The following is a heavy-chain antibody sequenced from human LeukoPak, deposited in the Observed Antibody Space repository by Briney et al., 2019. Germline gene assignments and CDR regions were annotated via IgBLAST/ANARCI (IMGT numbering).Heavy chain of an antibody. Sequence: PSETLSLTCAVYGGSSSGYYWSWIRQPPGKGLEWIGEINHSGSTNYNPSLKSRVTISVDTSKNQFSLKLSSVTAADTAVYYCARELLPTYFDYWGQGTLVTVSS. CDR3: ARELLPTYFDY. D-gene: IGHD4-23*01. J-gene: IGHJ4*02. CDR1: GGSSSGYY. CDR2: INHSGST. V-gene: IGHV4-34*01.